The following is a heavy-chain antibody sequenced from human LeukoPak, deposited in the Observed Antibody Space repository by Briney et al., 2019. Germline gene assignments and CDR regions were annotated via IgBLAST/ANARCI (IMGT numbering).Heavy chain of an antibody. D-gene: IGHD2-15*01. Sequence: ASVKVSCKASGHTFTSYGISWVRQAPGQGLEWMGWISAYNGNTNYAQKLQGRVTMTTDTSTSTAYVELRSLRSDDTAVYYCARDYCSGGSCYSEYWGQGTLVTVSS. CDR3: ARDYCSGGSCYSEY. J-gene: IGHJ4*02. CDR1: GHTFTSYG. CDR2: ISAYNGNT. V-gene: IGHV1-18*01.